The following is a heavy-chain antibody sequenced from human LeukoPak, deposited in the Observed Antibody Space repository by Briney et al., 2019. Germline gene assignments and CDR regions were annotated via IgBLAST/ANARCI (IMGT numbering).Heavy chain of an antibody. V-gene: IGHV3-23*01. CDR2: ISGSGGST. J-gene: IGHJ4*02. D-gene: IGHD3-9*01. Sequence: GGSLRLSCAASGFTFSSYAMSWVRQAPGKGLEWVSAISGSGGSTYYADSVKGRFTISRDNSKNTLYLQMNSLRAEDTAVYYCAKERVLRYFDWLLPDFDYWGQGTLVTVSS. CDR1: GFTFSSYA. CDR3: AKERVLRYFDWLLPDFDY.